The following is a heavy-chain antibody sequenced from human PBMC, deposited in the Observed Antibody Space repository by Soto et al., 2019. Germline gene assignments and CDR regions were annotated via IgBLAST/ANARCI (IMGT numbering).Heavy chain of an antibody. D-gene: IGHD4-17*01. CDR1: GFTFSSYS. Sequence: XXSLRLSCAASGFTFSSYSMHWVRQAPGKGLEWVSSISSSSSYIYYADSVKGRFTISRDNAKNSLYLQMNSLRAEETAVYYCARGGLIYGDYEPYAFDIWGQGTMVTVSS. CDR2: ISSSSSYI. CDR3: ARGGLIYGDYEPYAFDI. J-gene: IGHJ3*02. V-gene: IGHV3-21*01.